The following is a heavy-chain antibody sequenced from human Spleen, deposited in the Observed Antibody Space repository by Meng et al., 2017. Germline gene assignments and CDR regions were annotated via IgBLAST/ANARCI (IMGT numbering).Heavy chain of an antibody. CDR1: GWSSGVYY. V-gene: IGHV4-34*01. CDR2: INHSGRT. Sequence: QGHSRQWAGGPLKPSGTLSSTGLSSGWSSGVYYWGGIRQPPGKGLEWIGEINHSGRTNYNPSLESRATISVDTSQNNLSLKLSSVTAADSAVYYCARGPTTMAHDFDYWGQGTLVTVSS. D-gene: IGHD4-11*01. CDR3: ARGPTTMAHDFDY. J-gene: IGHJ4*02.